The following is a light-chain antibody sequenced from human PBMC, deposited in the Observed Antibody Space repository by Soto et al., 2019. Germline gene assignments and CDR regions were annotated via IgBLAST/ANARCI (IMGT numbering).Light chain of an antibody. CDR2: QVN. Sequence: QSVLTQPASVSGSLGQSIALSCTGTSSDVGGSNYVSWYQQHPGKAPKLIIYQVNNRPSGVSDRFSASKSGNTASLTISGLQTEDEADYYCSSYPSRTTLVFGGGTKLTVL. V-gene: IGLV2-14*01. CDR3: SSYPSRTTLV. CDR1: SSDVGGSNY. J-gene: IGLJ2*01.